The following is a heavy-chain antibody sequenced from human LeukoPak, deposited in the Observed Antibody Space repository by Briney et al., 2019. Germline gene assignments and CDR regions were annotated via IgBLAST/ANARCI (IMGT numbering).Heavy chain of an antibody. CDR2: IYRSGST. CDR3: ARYRGASGYHFDY. CDR1: GGSISSSNW. J-gene: IGHJ4*02. D-gene: IGHD5-12*01. V-gene: IGHV4-4*02. Sequence: PSETLSLTCAVSGGSISSSNWWSWVRQPPGKGLEWIGEIYRSGSTNYNPSLKSRVTISLDKSKNQFPLRLSSVTAADTAVYYCARYRGASGYHFDYWGQGTLVTVSS.